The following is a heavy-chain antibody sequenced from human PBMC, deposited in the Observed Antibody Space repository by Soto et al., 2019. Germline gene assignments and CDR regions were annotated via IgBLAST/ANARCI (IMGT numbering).Heavy chain of an antibody. Sequence: SETLALTCAVYGGSFSGYYWSWIRQPPGKGLEWIGEINHSGSTNYNPSLKSRVTISVDTSKNQFSLKLSSVTAADTAVYYCARGRIPATQGRIQGPPLFDYWGQGTLVTVSS. J-gene: IGHJ4*02. CDR1: GGSFSGYY. CDR3: ARGRIPATQGRIQGPPLFDY. V-gene: IGHV4-34*01. CDR2: INHSGST.